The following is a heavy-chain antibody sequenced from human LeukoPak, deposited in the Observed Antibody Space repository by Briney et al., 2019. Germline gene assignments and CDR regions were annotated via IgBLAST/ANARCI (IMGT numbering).Heavy chain of an antibody. D-gene: IGHD5-12*01. V-gene: IGHV3-21*01. CDR1: GFTFSSYS. J-gene: IGHJ4*02. Sequence: GGSLRLSCAASGFTFSSYSMNWVRQAPGKGLEWVSSISSSSSYIYYADSVKGRFTISRDNAKNSLYLQMNSLRAEGTAVYYCARDVDIVATIVADYWGQGTLVTVSS. CDR2: ISSSSSYI. CDR3: ARDVDIVATIVADY.